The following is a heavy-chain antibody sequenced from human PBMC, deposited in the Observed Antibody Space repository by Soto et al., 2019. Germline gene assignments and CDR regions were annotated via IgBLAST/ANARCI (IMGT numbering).Heavy chain of an antibody. J-gene: IGHJ6*02. D-gene: IGHD3-10*01. CDR1: GFTFSSYA. CDR2: ISYDGSNK. CDR3: ASPTLRGVIPTTWRGYYYVMDV. Sequence: QVQLVESGGGVVQPGRSLRLSCAASGFTFSSYAMHWVRQAPGKGLEWVAFISYDGSNKYYADSVKGRFTISRDNSKNTLYLQINSRRVEDTAVYYCASPTLRGVIPTTWRGYYYVMDVWGQGTTVTVSS. V-gene: IGHV3-30-3*01.